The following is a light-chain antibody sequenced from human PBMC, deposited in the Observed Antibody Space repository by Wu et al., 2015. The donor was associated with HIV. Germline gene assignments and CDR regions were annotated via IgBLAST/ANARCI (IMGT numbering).Light chain of an antibody. CDR2: GAS. CDR3: QQYNDWPPTWT. CDR1: QSVSSN. V-gene: IGKV3-15*01. J-gene: IGKJ1*01. Sequence: EMVMTQSPATLSVFPGERATLSCRASQSVSSNLAWYQQKPGQTPRLLIYGASTRATGIPGRFSGSGSGTEFTLTISSLQSEDVAVYYCQQYNDWPPTWTFGQGTKVEMK.